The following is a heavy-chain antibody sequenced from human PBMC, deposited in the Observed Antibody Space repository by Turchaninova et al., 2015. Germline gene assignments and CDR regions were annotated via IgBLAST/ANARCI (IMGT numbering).Heavy chain of an antibody. Sequence: QVKLQQWGGGLLKPWEPPSLTGAGAFYGESFSVYYCNWIRQSPGKRREWIGEIHYRGRTNNNPSLKSRITISVDTSRNQFSLKLNSVTAADTATYYCARAGLRGPFDGFDIWGQGTMVTVSS. V-gene: IGHV4-34*01. J-gene: IGHJ3*02. D-gene: IGHD4-17*01. CDR2: IHYRGRT. CDR3: ARAGLRGPFDGFDI. CDR1: GESFSVYY.